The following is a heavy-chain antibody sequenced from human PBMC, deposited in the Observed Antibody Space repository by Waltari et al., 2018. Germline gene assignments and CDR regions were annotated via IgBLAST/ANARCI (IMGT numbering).Heavy chain of an antibody. V-gene: IGHV3-23*01. Sequence: EEQLLESGGGLVQPGGSLRLSCAASGFTFSNYALSWVRQAPWKGLEWVARISGNGGGTHYADSVKGRFTISRDNSKNTLYVQMNSLRAEDTAVYYCAKDRVKWDVWGQGTTVTVSS. CDR3: AKDRVKWDV. D-gene: IGHD3-10*01. J-gene: IGHJ6*02. CDR2: ISGNGGGT. CDR1: GFTFSNYA.